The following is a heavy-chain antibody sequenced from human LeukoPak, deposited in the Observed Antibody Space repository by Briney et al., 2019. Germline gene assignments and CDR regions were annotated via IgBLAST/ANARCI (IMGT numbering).Heavy chain of an antibody. Sequence: PGGSLRLSCAASGFTFDDYAMHWVRQGPGKGLEWVSGISWNRGSIGYADSVKGRFTISRDNAKNSLYLQMNSLRAEDTALYYCAKDRRDGLRGPLSFDYWGQGTLVTVSS. CDR1: GFTFDDYA. D-gene: IGHD5-24*01. CDR2: ISWNRGSI. V-gene: IGHV3-9*01. CDR3: AKDRRDGLRGPLSFDY. J-gene: IGHJ4*02.